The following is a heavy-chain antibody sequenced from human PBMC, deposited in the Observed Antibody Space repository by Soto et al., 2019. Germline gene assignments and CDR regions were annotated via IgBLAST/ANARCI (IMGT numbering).Heavy chain of an antibody. Sequence: GGSLRLSCAASGFTFSGYSMNWVRQAPGKGLEWVSSISSSSSYIYYADSVKGRFAISRDNAKNSLYLQMNSLRAEDTAVYYCAREAAPYSSSPVDYWGQGTLVTVSS. CDR2: ISSSSSYI. J-gene: IGHJ4*02. D-gene: IGHD6-13*01. CDR1: GFTFSGYS. CDR3: AREAAPYSSSPVDY. V-gene: IGHV3-21*01.